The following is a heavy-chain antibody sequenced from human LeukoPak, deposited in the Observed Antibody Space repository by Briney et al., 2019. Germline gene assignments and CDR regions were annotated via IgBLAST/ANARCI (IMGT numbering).Heavy chain of an antibody. CDR2: INPNSGGT. D-gene: IGHD3-10*01. V-gene: IGHV1-2*02. CDR1: GYTFTGYY. CDR3: ARQRWRYYYGSGSYYSL. Sequence: ASVKVSCKASGYTFTGYYMHWVRQAPGQGLEWMGWINPNSGGTNYAQKFQGRVTMTRDTSISTAYMELSRLRSDDTAVYYCARQRWRYYYGSGSYYSLWGQGTLVTVSS. J-gene: IGHJ4*02.